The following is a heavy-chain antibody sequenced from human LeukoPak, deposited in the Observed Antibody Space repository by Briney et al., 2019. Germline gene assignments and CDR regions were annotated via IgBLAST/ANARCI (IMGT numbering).Heavy chain of an antibody. D-gene: IGHD2-2*01. Sequence: GGSLRLSCAVSGLTFNNYAMSWVRQAPGKGLEWVSGISGRGASKYYADSVKGWFTISRDNSKNTLYLQMNSLRAEDTAVYYCAKGVVVAPDVTPFDYWGQGTLVTVSS. J-gene: IGHJ4*02. CDR3: AKGVVVAPDVTPFDY. V-gene: IGHV3-23*01. CDR2: ISGRGASK. CDR1: GLTFNNYA.